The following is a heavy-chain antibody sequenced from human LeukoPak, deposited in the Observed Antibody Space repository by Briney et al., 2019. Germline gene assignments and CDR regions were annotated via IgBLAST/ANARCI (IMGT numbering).Heavy chain of an antibody. CDR3: AKVRDFWSGTAADAFDI. CDR2: IKQDGSEK. Sequence: PGGSLRLSCAASGFTFSSYWMSWVRQAPGKGLEWVANIKQDGSEKYYVDSVKGRFTISRDNAKNSLHLQMNSLRAEDTAVYYCAKVRDFWSGTAADAFDIWGQGTMVTVSS. CDR1: GFTFSSYW. D-gene: IGHD3-3*01. J-gene: IGHJ3*02. V-gene: IGHV3-7*03.